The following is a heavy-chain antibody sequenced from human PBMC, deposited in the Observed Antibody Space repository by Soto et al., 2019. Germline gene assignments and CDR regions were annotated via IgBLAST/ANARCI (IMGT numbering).Heavy chain of an antibody. CDR3: AGGTYGGPFDF. CDR2: LHYSGST. Sequence: PSETLSLTCTVSGGSISSYYWGWIRQPPGKGLEWIGYLHYSGSTNYNSSLKSRVTISVDTSKNQFSLKLTSVTTADTAVYYCAGGTYGGPFDFWGPGTLVTVSS. V-gene: IGHV4-59*01. CDR1: GGSISSYY. J-gene: IGHJ4*02. D-gene: IGHD4-17*01.